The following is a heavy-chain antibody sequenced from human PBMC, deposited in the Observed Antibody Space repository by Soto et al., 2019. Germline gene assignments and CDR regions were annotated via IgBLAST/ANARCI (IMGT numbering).Heavy chain of an antibody. CDR1: GYIFINYY. CDR2: FNPMSGST. J-gene: IGHJ4*02. CDR3: ARDLAAADY. V-gene: IGHV1-46*04. D-gene: IGHD6-13*01. Sequence: QVQLVQSGAEVKKPGASVKISCKTSGYIFINYYIHWVRQAPGQGLEWVALFNPMSGSTNYAQKLQGRVTVTSDTSTRTVCMELGRLICEETAVYYCARDLAAADYWGQGTLVTVSS.